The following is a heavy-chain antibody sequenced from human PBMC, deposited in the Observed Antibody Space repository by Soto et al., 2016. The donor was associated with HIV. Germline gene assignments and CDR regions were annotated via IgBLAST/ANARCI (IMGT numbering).Heavy chain of an antibody. CDR3: ARRYDSSGYYPGGFDP. V-gene: IGHV1-18*01. CDR1: GYTFTSYG. D-gene: IGHD3-22*01. J-gene: IGHJ5*02. CDR2: ISAYNGNT. Sequence: QVQLVQSGVEVKKPGASVKISCKASGYTFTSYGISWVRQAPGQGLEWMGWISAYNGNTNYAQNLQGRVIMTTDTSTSTAYMELRSLRSDDTAVYYCARRYDSSGYYPGGFDPWGQGTLVTVSS.